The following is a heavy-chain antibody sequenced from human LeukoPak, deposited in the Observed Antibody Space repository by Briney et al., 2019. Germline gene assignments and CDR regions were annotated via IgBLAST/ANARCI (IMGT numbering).Heavy chain of an antibody. CDR2: IWYDGSNK. CDR3: ARDLKRDDYGDYKFFDY. V-gene: IGHV3-33*01. Sequence: GRSLRLSCAASGFTFSNYGMHWVRQAPGKGLEWVAVIWYDGSNKYYADSVKGRFTISRDNSKNTLYLQMNSLRAEDTAVYYCARDLKRDDYGDYKFFDYWGQGTLVTVSS. D-gene: IGHD4-17*01. CDR1: GFTFSNYG. J-gene: IGHJ4*02.